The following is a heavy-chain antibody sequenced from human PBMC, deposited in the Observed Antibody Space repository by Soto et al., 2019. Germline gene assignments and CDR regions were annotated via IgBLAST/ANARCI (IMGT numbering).Heavy chain of an antibody. CDR3: AKEGPITNWYFDY. Sequence: QVQLVESGGGVVQPGRSLRLSCAASGFTFSNYGMHWVRQAPGKGLGWVIVILYDGNVAYCADSVKGRFTISRDNSKNKLYLQMYSLRTEDPAMYYYAKEGPITNWYFDYWGQGTLVTVSS. J-gene: IGHJ4*02. CDR2: ILYDGNVA. D-gene: IGHD1-1*01. CDR1: GFTFSNYG. V-gene: IGHV3-30*18.